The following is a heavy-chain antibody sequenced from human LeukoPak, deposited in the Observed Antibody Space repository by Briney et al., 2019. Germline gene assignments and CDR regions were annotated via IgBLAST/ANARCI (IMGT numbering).Heavy chain of an antibody. CDR1: GFTFSTYT. CDR3: ARGSEDSSGYHAGAGARAGS. D-gene: IGHD3-22*01. J-gene: IGHJ4*02. Sequence: PGGSLRLSCAASGFTFSTYTMHWVRQAPGKGLEWVAYITSSGITKYYAGSVKGRFTISRDNSKNSLYLQMNSLRAEDTAGYYCARGSEDSSGYHAGAGARAGSWGQGTLVTVSS. V-gene: IGHV3-48*01. CDR2: ITSSGITK.